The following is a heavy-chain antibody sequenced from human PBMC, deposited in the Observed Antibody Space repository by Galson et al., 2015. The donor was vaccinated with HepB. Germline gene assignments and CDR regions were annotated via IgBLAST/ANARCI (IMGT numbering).Heavy chain of an antibody. CDR1: GGSISSYY. CDR3: ARDDYGDYGGYFDL. J-gene: IGHJ2*01. D-gene: IGHD4-17*01. Sequence: ETLSLTCTVSGGSISSYYWNWIRQPPGKGLEWIGYIYYSGSTNYNPSLKSRVTISVDTSKNQFSLKLSSVTAADTAVYYCARDDYGDYGGYFDLWGRGTLVTVSS. CDR2: IYYSGST. V-gene: IGHV4-59*01.